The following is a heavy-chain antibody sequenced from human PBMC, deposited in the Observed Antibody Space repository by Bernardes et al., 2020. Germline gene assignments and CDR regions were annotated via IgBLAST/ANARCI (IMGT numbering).Heavy chain of an antibody. Sequence: ASVKVSCKASGYTFTGYYMHWVRQAPGQGLEWMGWINPNSGGTNYAQKFQGWVTMTRDTSISTAYMELSRLRSDDTAVYYCARDRLAYGSGSYYRLALYFQHWGQGTLVTVSS. J-gene: IGHJ1*01. CDR1: GYTFTGYY. D-gene: IGHD3-10*01. CDR3: ARDRLAYGSGSYYRLALYFQH. CDR2: INPNSGGT. V-gene: IGHV1-2*04.